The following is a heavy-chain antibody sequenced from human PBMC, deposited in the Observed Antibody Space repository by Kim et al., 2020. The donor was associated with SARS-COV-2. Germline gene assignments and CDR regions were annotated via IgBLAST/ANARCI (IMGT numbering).Heavy chain of an antibody. Sequence: SETLSLTCTVSGGSISSSSYYWGWIRQPPGKGLEWIGSIYYSGSTYYNPSLKSRVTISVDTSKNQFSLKLSSVIAADTAVYYCARLLRVSFNYWGQGALV. D-gene: IGHD4-17*01. CDR3: ARLLRVSFNY. CDR2: IYYSGST. V-gene: IGHV4-39*01. J-gene: IGHJ4*02. CDR1: GGSISSSSYY.